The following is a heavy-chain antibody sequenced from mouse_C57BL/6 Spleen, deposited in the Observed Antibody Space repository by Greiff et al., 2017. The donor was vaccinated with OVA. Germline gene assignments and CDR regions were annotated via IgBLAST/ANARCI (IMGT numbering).Heavy chain of an antibody. D-gene: IGHD1-1*01. CDR2: ISSGGSYT. Sequence: EVMLVESGGDLVKPGGSLKLSCAASGFTFSSYGMSWVRQTPDKRLEWVATISSGGSYTYYPDSVKGRFTISRDNAKNTLYLQMSSLKSEDTAMYYCARHEGYGSSYGYFDVWGTGTTVTVSS. J-gene: IGHJ1*03. CDR3: ARHEGYGSSYGYFDV. V-gene: IGHV5-6*01. CDR1: GFTFSSYG.